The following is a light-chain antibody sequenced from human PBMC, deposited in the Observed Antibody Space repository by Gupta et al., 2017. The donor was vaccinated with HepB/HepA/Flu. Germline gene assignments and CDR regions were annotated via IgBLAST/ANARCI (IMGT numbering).Light chain of an antibody. CDR2: LGS. CDR1: QSLVKSNGYNY. Sequence: DIVMTQSPLSLPVTPGESASISCRSSQSLVKSNGYNYLDWYLQKPGQSPQLLIYLGSNRASGVPDRFSGSGSGADFTLKISRVEADDVGVYYCMQARQSPRTFGQGTKLEIK. J-gene: IGKJ2*02. V-gene: IGKV2-28*01. CDR3: MQARQSPRT.